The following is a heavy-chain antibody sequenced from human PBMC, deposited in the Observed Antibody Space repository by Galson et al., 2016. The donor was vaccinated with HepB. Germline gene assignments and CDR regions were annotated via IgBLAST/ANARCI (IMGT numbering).Heavy chain of an antibody. CDR1: GASASSHY. V-gene: IGHV4-39*01. Sequence: ETLSLTCSVPGASASSHYWGWIRQPPGKGLEWIGSMYYSGSTNYNPSLKSRVTISVDTAKNQCSLKLKSVTAADTAVYYCARHPPSGYYYYGLDVWGQGTTVTVSS. J-gene: IGHJ6*02. D-gene: IGHD1-26*01. CDR2: MYYSGST. CDR3: ARHPPSGYYYYGLDV.